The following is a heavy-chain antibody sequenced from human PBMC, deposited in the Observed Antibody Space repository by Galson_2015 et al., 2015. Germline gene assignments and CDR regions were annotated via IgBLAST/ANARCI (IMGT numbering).Heavy chain of an antibody. CDR3: ARFIVVVVAATPELDY. CDR2: ISAYNGNT. J-gene: IGHJ4*02. V-gene: IGHV1-18*01. Sequence: SVKVSCKASGYTFTSYGISWVRQAPGQGLEWMGWISAYNGNTNYAQKLQGRATMTTDTSTSTAYMELRSLRSDDTAVYYCARFIVVVVAATPELDYWGQGTLVTVSS. D-gene: IGHD2-15*01. CDR1: GYTFTSYG.